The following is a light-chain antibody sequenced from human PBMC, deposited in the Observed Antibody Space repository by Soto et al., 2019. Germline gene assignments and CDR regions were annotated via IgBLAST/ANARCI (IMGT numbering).Light chain of an antibody. Sequence: DIQMTQSPSSLSAAVGDRVTITCRASQSVSTYLHWYQQKSGGAPKLLIYGASTLQSGVPSRFSGSGSGTDFTLTISSLQPEDFATYYCQQLNKYPSTFGGGTKVDIK. CDR3: QQLNKYPST. V-gene: IGKV1-9*01. CDR2: GAS. CDR1: QSVSTY. J-gene: IGKJ4*01.